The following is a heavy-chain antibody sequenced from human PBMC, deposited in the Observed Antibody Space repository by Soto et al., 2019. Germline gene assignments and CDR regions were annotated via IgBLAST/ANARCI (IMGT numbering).Heavy chain of an antibody. D-gene: IGHD1-1*01. J-gene: IGHJ6*03. CDR3: ARGRGTRYYYYYYMDV. CDR2: IIPIFGTA. CDR1: GGTFSSYA. Sequence: ASVKVSCKASGGTFSSYAISWVRQAPGQGLEWMGGIIPIFGTANYAQKFQGRVTITADESTSTAYMELSSLRSEDTAVYYCARGRGTRYYYYYYMDVWGKGTTVTVSS. V-gene: IGHV1-69*13.